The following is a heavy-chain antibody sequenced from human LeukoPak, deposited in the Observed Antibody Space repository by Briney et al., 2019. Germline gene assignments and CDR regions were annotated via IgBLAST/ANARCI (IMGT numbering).Heavy chain of an antibody. Sequence: PGGSLRLSCAASGFTFSSYSMNWVRQAPGKGLEWVSYISSSSSTIYYADSVKGRFTISRDNAKNSLYLQMNSLRAEDTAVYYCARDYGEGYFDYWGQGTLVTVSS. V-gene: IGHV3-48*04. CDR3: ARDYGEGYFDY. J-gene: IGHJ4*02. CDR1: GFTFSSYS. CDR2: ISSSSSTI. D-gene: IGHD4-17*01.